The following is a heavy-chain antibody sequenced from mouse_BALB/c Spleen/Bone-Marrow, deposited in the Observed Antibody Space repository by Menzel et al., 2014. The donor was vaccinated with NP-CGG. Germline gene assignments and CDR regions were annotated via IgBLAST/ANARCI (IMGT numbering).Heavy chain of an antibody. CDR2: INPSNGGT. J-gene: IGHJ4*01. CDR3: TRLPH. Sequence: VQLQESGAELVKPGASVKLSCRASGYTFTNYYMYWVKQRPGQGLEWIGEINPSNGGTNFNEKFKNKATLTVDKSSSTAYMQLSSLTSEDSAVYYCTRLPHWGQGTSVTVSS. D-gene: IGHD5-1*01. V-gene: IGHV1S81*02. CDR1: GYTFTNYY.